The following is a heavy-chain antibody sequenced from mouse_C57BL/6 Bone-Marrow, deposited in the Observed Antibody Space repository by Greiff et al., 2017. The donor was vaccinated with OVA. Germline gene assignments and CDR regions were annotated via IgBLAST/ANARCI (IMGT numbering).Heavy chain of an antibody. CDR1: GYTFTSYW. V-gene: IGHV1-64*01. J-gene: IGHJ3*01. CDR2: IHPNSGST. CDR3: ARKIYYGYAWFAY. Sequence: VQLQQPGAELVKPGASVKLSCKASGYTFTSYWMHWVKQRPGQGLEWIGMIHPNSGSTNYNEKFKSKATLTVDKSSSTAYMQLSSLTSEDSAVYYCARKIYYGYAWFAYWGQGTLVTVSA. D-gene: IGHD2-2*01.